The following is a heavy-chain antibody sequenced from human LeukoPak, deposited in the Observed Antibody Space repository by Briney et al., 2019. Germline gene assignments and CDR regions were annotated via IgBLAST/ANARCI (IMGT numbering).Heavy chain of an antibody. J-gene: IGHJ3*02. V-gene: IGHV1-46*01. CDR2: INPSGGNT. D-gene: IGHD3-16*01. CDR3: AMGDAFDI. Sequence: ASVKVSCKASGYIFTSYYMHWVRQAPGQGLEWMGIINPSGGNTSFAQKFQGRVTMTRDTSTSTVYMELSNLRSEDTAVYYCAMGDAFDIWGQGTMVTVSS. CDR1: GYIFTSYY.